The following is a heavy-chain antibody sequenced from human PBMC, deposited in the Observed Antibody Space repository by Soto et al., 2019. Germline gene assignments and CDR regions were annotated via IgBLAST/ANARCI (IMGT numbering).Heavy chain of an antibody. CDR3: ARVVPGAEAWFGP. D-gene: IGHD2-2*01. CDR1: GYTFSNYG. CDR2: ISLYSDGT. Sequence: QVQLVQSGGEVKRPGASVKVSCKTSGYTFSNYGITWVRQAPGQPLEWLGWISLYSDGTNYAQKFQGRVSMTTDTSTTTAYLELRRLRSDDTAVYYWARVVPGAEAWFGPWGQVTMVNVSS. J-gene: IGHJ5*02. V-gene: IGHV1-18*01.